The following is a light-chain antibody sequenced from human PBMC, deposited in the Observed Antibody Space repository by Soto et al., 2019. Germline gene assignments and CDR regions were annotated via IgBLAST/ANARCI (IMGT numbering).Light chain of an antibody. Sequence: DIQMTQSPSSVSASVGDRITITCRTSQSFSNYLTWYQHKPGKAPKLLIYSATVLQSGVPSRFSGSGSGTEFTLTISSLQPEDFATYYCLQHNSYPRTFGQGTKVDIK. J-gene: IGKJ1*01. V-gene: IGKV1-17*01. CDR3: LQHNSYPRT. CDR2: SAT. CDR1: QSFSNY.